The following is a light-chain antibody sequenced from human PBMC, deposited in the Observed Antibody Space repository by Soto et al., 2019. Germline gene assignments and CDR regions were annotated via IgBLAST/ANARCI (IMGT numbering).Light chain of an antibody. CDR1: HTVRNNY. CDR3: QQFSSYPLT. Sequence: EFVLAQSPGTLSLSPRERATLSCRASHTVRNNYLAWYQQNPGQAPRLLIYDASSRATGIPDRFSGGGSGTDFTLTISRLEPEDFAVYYCQQFSSYPLTFGGGTKVDIK. J-gene: IGKJ4*01. V-gene: IGKV3-20*01. CDR2: DAS.